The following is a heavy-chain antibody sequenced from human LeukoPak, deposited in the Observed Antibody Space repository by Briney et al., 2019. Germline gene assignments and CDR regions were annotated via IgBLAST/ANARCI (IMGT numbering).Heavy chain of an antibody. D-gene: IGHD6-19*01. CDR2: INTNTRNP. Sequence: ASVKVSCKASGYSFTSNYIHWVRQAPGQGLEWMGWINTNTRNPTYAQGFTGRFVFSLDTSVSTAYLQISSLKAEDTAVYYCARDSRAGRINWFDPWGQGTLVTVSS. CDR1: GYSFTSNY. V-gene: IGHV7-4-1*02. CDR3: ARDSRAGRINWFDP. J-gene: IGHJ5*02.